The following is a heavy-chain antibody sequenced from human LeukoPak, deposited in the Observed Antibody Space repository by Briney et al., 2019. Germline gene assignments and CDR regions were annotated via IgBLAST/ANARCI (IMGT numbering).Heavy chain of an antibody. Sequence: SETLSLTCTVSGDSISSYYWSWIRQPPGKGLEWIGYIYYSGSTDYNPSLKSRVTISVDTSKNQFSLKLSSVTAADTAVYYCARHYYDSSGYFYQDYWGQGTLVTVSS. V-gene: IGHV4-59*08. CDR3: ARHYYDSSGYFYQDY. CDR2: IYYSGST. J-gene: IGHJ4*02. D-gene: IGHD3-22*01. CDR1: GDSISSYY.